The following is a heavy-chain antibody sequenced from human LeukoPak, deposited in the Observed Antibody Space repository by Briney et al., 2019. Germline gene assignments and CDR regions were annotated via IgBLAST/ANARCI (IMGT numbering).Heavy chain of an antibody. J-gene: IGHJ4*02. CDR3: ARAFSGYLPYFDY. Sequence: ASVKVSCRASGYTFTGYYMHWVRQAPGQGLEWMGWINPNSGGTNYAQKFQGWVTMTRDTSISTAYMELSRLRSDDTAVYYCARAFSGYLPYFDYWGQGTLVTVSS. V-gene: IGHV1-2*04. CDR2: INPNSGGT. D-gene: IGHD5-12*01. CDR1: GYTFTGYY.